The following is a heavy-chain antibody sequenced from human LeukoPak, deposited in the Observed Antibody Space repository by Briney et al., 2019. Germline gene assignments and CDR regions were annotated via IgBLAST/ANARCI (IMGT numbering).Heavy chain of an antibody. CDR3: AKRLGAFDI. Sequence: PGGSLRLSCAASGFTFSDYALGWVRQAPGRGLEWVATLSGSGAGTYYSDSVQGRFTISRDNSKNTLYLQMNSLRAEDTAVYYCAKRLGAFDIWGQGTMVTVSS. J-gene: IGHJ3*02. CDR1: GFTFSDYA. CDR2: LSGSGAGT. V-gene: IGHV3-23*01. D-gene: IGHD3-16*01.